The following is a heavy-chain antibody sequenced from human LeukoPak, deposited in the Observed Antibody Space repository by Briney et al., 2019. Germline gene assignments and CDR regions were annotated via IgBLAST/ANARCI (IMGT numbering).Heavy chain of an antibody. Sequence: GGSLRLSCAASGLTFSNYWMDWVRQAPGKGLEWVANIKQDGSEKYYVDSVKGRFTISRDNAKNSLYLQMNSLRAEDTAVYYCAKGYTTVVTLDYWGQGTLVTVSS. CDR2: IKQDGSEK. D-gene: IGHD4-23*01. CDR3: AKGYTTVVTLDY. CDR1: GLTFSNYW. V-gene: IGHV3-7*03. J-gene: IGHJ4*02.